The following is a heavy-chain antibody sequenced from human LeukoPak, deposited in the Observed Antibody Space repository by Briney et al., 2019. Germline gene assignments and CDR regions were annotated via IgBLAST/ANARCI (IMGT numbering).Heavy chain of an antibody. CDR3: ASEARGWSLDY. Sequence: SQSLSLTCVISGDSVSSNSAAWNWISQSPSSGLEWVGRTYYRSKWYNDYAVSVKSRITINPDTSKNQLSLQLNSVTPEDTAVYYCASEARGWSLDYWGQGTLVTVSS. D-gene: IGHD3-22*01. CDR2: TYYRSKWYN. J-gene: IGHJ4*02. CDR1: GDSVSSNSAA. V-gene: IGHV6-1*01.